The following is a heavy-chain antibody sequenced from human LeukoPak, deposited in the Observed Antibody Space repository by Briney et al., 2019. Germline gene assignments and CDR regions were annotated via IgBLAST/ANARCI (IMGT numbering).Heavy chain of an antibody. CDR3: ARGFKRGYYYYGMDV. V-gene: IGHV7-4-1*04. D-gene: IGHD3-10*01. CDR1: GYTFTSYA. J-gene: IGHJ6*02. CDR2: INTNTGNP. Sequence: ASVKVSCKASGYTFTSYAMNWVRQAPGQGLEWMGWINTNTGNPTYTQGFTGRFVFSLDTSVSMAYLQISSLKAEDTAVYYCARGFKRGYYYYGMDVWGQGTTVTVSS.